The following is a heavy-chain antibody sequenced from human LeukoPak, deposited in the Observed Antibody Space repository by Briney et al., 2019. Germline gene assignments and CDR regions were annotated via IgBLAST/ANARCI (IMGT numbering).Heavy chain of an antibody. V-gene: IGHV3-49*04. D-gene: IGHD3-22*01. CDR1: GFTFGDYA. CDR3: TRTYYYDSSGYMVHYYGMDV. CDR2: IRSKAYGGTT. Sequence: GRSLRLSCTASGFTFGDYAMSWVRQAPGKGLEWVGFIRSKAYGGTTEYAASVKGGFTISRDDSKSIAYLQMNSLKTEDTAVYYCTRTYYYDSSGYMVHYYGMDVWGQGTTVTVSS. J-gene: IGHJ6*02.